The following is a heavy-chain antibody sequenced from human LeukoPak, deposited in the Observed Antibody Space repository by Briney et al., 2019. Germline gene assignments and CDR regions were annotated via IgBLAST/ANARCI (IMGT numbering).Heavy chain of an antibody. D-gene: IGHD4-17*01. Sequence: GGSLRLSCAASGFTFSSYWMSWVRQAPGKGLEWVANIKPDGSEKYCVSSVKGRFTISRDNAKNSLYLQMNCLRAEDTAVYYCARGDFDDYGDYVDAFEFWGQGTMVTVSA. CDR1: GFTFSSYW. CDR3: ARGDFDDYGDYVDAFEF. J-gene: IGHJ3*01. V-gene: IGHV3-7*01. CDR2: IKPDGSEK.